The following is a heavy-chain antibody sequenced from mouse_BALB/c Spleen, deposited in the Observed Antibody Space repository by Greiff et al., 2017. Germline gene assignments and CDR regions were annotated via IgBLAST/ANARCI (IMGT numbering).Heavy chain of an antibody. J-gene: IGHJ3*01. Sequence: QVHVKQSGPGLVQPSQSLSITCTVSGFSLTSYGVHWVRQSPGKGLEWLGVIWSGGSTDYNAAFISRLSISKDNSKSQVFFKMNSLQANDTAIYYCARLLDWFAYWGQGTLVTVSA. CDR3: ARLLDWFAY. V-gene: IGHV2-2*02. CDR1: GFSLTSYG. CDR2: IWSGGST. D-gene: IGHD1-1*01.